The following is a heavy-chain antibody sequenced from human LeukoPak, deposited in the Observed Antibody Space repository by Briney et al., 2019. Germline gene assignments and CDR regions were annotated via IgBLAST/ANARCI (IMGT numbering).Heavy chain of an antibody. CDR2: VSGSGGST. CDR3: AKGGDCSGGSCYEGSAWFDY. D-gene: IGHD2-15*01. J-gene: IGHJ4*02. Sequence: GGSLRLSCAASGFTFSNYAMSWVRQAPGKGLEWVSAVSGSGGSTYYVDSVKGRFTISRDNSKNTLYLQMNSLRAEDTAVYYCAKGGDCSGGSCYEGSAWFDYWGQGTLVTVSS. V-gene: IGHV3-23*01. CDR1: GFTFSNYA.